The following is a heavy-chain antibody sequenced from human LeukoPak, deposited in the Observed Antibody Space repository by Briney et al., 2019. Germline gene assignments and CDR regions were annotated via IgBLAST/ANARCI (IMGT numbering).Heavy chain of an antibody. D-gene: IGHD3-22*01. CDR1: GYSFTSYW. Sequence: GESLKISCKGSGYSFTSYWIGWVRQMPGKGLAWMGIIYPGDSDTRYSPSFQGQVTISADKSISTAYLQWSSLKASDTAMYYCTRRSRGYDSSGYYLDYWGQGTLVTVSS. CDR3: TRRSRGYDSSGYYLDY. J-gene: IGHJ4*02. CDR2: IYPGDSDT. V-gene: IGHV5-51*01.